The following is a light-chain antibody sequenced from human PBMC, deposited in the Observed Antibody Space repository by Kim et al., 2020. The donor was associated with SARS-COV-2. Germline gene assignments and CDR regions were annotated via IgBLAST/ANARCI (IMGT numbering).Light chain of an antibody. CDR2: GKN. CDR1: SLRSYY. J-gene: IGLJ3*02. Sequence: SSELTHDPAVSVALGQTVRITCQGDSLRSYYASWYQQKSGQAPVLVIYGKNNRPSGIPDRFSGSSSGNTASLTITGAQAEDEADYYCNSRDSSGNHLVFGGGTQLTVL. V-gene: IGLV3-19*01. CDR3: NSRDSSGNHLV.